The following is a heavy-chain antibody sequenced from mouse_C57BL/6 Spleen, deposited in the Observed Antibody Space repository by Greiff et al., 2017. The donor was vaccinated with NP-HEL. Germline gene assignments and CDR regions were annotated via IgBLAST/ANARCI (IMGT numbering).Heavy chain of an antibody. CDR3: ARSGSLGYYYAMDY. Sequence: VQLQESGAELARPGASVKMSCKASGYTFTSYTMHWVKQRPGQGLEWIGYINPSSGYTKYNQKFKDKATLTADKSSSTAYMQLSSLTSEDSAVYYCARSGSLGYYYAMDYWGQGTSVTVSS. CDR2: INPSSGYT. V-gene: IGHV1-4*01. CDR1: GYTFTSYT. J-gene: IGHJ4*01. D-gene: IGHD3-1*01.